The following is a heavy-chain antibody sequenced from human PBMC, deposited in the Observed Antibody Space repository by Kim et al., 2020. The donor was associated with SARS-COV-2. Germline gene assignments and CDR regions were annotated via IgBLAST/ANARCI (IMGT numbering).Heavy chain of an antibody. J-gene: IGHJ1*01. CDR1: GGSFSGYY. CDR3: ARKRTPIAVTGNGYFQH. CDR2: IHHSGST. V-gene: IGHV4-34*01. D-gene: IGHD6-19*01. Sequence: SETLSLTCAVYGGSFSGYYWSWIRQPPGKGLEWIGEIHHSGSTNYNPSLKSRVTISVDTSKNQFSLKLSSVTAADTAVYYCARKRTPIAVTGNGYFQHWGQGTLVTVSS.